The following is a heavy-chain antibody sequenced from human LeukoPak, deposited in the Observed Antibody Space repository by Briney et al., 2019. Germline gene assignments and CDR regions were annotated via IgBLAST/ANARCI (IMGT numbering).Heavy chain of an antibody. CDR3: ARGYCSSTSCYTHPFDY. CDR2: INHSGST. Sequence: SETLSLTCAVYGGSFSGYYWSWIRQPPGKGLEWIGEINHSGSTNYNPSLKSRVTISVDTSKNQFSLKLSSVTAADTAVYYCARGYCSSTSCYTHPFDYWGQGTLVTVSS. J-gene: IGHJ4*02. V-gene: IGHV4-34*01. CDR1: GGSFSGYY. D-gene: IGHD2-2*02.